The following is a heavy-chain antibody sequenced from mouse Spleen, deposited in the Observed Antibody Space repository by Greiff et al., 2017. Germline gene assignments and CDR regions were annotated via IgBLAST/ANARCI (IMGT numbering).Heavy chain of an antibody. CDR3: ARHDSLYAMDY. J-gene: IGHJ4*01. V-gene: IGHV5-12*02. CDR1: GFTFSDYY. Sequence: EVMLVESGGGLVQPGGSLKLSCATSGFTFSDYYMYWVRQTPEKRLEWVAYISNGGGSTYYPDTVKGRFTISRDNAKNTLYLQMSRLKSEDTAMYYCARHDSLYAMDYWGQGTSVTVSS. CDR2: ISNGGGST.